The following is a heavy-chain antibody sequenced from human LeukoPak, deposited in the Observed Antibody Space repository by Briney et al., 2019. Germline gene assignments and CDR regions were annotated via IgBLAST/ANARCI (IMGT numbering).Heavy chain of an antibody. V-gene: IGHV1-18*01. J-gene: IGHJ5*02. CDR3: ARGGGYCGSTSCYNWFDP. CDR1: GYTFTSYG. Sequence: ASVKVSCKASGYTFTSYGISWVRQAPGQGLEWMGWISAYSGNTNYAQKLQGRVTMTTDTSTSTAYMELRSLRSDDTAVYYCARGGGYCGSTSCYNWFDPWGQGTLVTVSS. D-gene: IGHD2-2*01. CDR2: ISAYSGNT.